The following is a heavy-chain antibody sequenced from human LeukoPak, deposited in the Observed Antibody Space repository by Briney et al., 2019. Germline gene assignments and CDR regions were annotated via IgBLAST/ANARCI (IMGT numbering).Heavy chain of an antibody. CDR1: GGSISSSSYY. D-gene: IGHD3-16*01. Sequence: SEALSLTCTVSGGSISSSSYYWGWIRQPPGKGLEWIGSIYYSGSTYYNPSLKSRVTISVDTSKNQFSLKLSSVTAADTAVYYCARSVGGSPDRYYYMDVWGEGTTVTVSS. V-gene: IGHV4-39*07. J-gene: IGHJ6*03. CDR2: IYYSGST. CDR3: ARSVGGSPDRYYYMDV.